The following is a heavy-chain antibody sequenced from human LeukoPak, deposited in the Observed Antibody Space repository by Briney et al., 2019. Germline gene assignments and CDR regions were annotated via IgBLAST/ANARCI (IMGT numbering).Heavy chain of an antibody. Sequence: PSETLSLTCAVYGGPFRGYYWSGIRQPPGKGLEWIGEINHSGSTNYNPSLKSRVTISVDTSKNQFSLKLSSVTAADTAVYYCARRQNSVTIFGMIRVGYYYMDVWGKGTTVTVSS. CDR3: ARRQNSVTIFGMIRVGYYYMDV. CDR1: GGPFRGYY. CDR2: INHSGST. J-gene: IGHJ6*03. V-gene: IGHV4-34*01. D-gene: IGHD3-3*01.